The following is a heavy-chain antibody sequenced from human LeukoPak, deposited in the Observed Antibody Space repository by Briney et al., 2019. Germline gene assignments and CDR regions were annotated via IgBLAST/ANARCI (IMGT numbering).Heavy chain of an antibody. CDR2: IYPGDSDT. V-gene: IGHV5-51*01. CDR3: ARHMGSYYYGMDV. Sequence: AGESLKISCKGLGYGFTMYWIGWVRQMPGKGLEWMAIIYPGDSDTRYSPSFQGQVTISADKSTSTAYLQWNSLKASDTAMYYCARHMGSYYYGMDVWGPGTTVTVSS. J-gene: IGHJ6*01. D-gene: IGHD3-10*01. CDR1: GYGFTMYW.